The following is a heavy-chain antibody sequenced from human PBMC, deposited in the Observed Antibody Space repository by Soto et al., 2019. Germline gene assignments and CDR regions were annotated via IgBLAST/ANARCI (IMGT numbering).Heavy chain of an antibody. Sequence: QVQLVQSGAEVREPGSSVKVSCKVSGDTFNKYTINWVRQAPGQGLEWMAGIIPIYGTANYALKFHDRIKVTADESTATAYTELNSLTSEDTAIYYCARDGHGYNYWYFDLWGRGTLITVSS. CDR2: IIPIYGTA. J-gene: IGHJ2*01. CDR1: GDTFNKYT. D-gene: IGHD5-12*01. V-gene: IGHV1-69*01. CDR3: ARDGHGYNYWYFDL.